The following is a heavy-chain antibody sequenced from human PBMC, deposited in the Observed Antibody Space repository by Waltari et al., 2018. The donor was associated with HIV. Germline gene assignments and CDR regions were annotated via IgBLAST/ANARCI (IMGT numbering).Heavy chain of an antibody. Sequence: EVPLVASAGGLVRPGGSSTPSCPGSGFTFSIYDITGVRRVPGKGMGWISCISVCSTKYYADSVKGRFSISRDNAKNALYLQMNSLRAEDTAVYYCAKAVGDTSGRYGGGDVWGQGTTVTVSS. J-gene: IGHJ6*02. CDR3: AKAVGDTSGRYGGGDV. CDR1: GFTFSIYD. CDR2: ISVCSTK. D-gene: IGHD6-19*01. V-gene: IGHV3-48*03.